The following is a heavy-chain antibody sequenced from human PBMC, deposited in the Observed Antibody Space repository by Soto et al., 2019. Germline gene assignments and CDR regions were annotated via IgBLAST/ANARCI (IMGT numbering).Heavy chain of an antibody. CDR3: ATHLPYYDILTGYVHYYYYMDV. V-gene: IGHV1-8*01. J-gene: IGHJ6*03. CDR2: MNPNSGNT. D-gene: IGHD3-9*01. Sequence: ASVKVSCKASGYTFTSYDINWVRQATGQGLEWMGWMNPNSGNTGYAQKFQGRVTMTRNTSISTAYMELSSLRSEDTAVYYCATHLPYYDILTGYVHYYYYMDVWGKGTTVTVSS. CDR1: GYTFTSYD.